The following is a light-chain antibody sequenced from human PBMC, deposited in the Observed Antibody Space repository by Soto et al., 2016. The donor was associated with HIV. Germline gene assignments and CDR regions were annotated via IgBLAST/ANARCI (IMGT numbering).Light chain of an antibody. CDR3: QAWDTSTAV. J-gene: IGLJ1*01. Sequence: SYDLTQPPSVSVSPGQTASITCSGDKLGDKYACWYQQKPGQSSVLVIYQDNRRPSGIPERFSGSNSGNTATLTISGTQAMDEADYYCQAWDTSTAVFGTGTKVTVL. CDR1: KLGDKY. CDR2: QDN. V-gene: IGLV3-1*01.